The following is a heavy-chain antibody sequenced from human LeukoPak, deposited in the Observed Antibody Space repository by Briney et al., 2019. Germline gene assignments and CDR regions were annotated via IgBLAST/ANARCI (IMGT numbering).Heavy chain of an antibody. CDR3: AKAASGSYLYYFDY. Sequence: GGSLRLSCAASGFTFSSYEMNWVRQAPGKGLEWVSTISYSGGSTYYVDSVKGRFTISRDNSENTLYLQLNSLRAEDTAVYYCAKAASGSYLYYFDYWGQGTLVTVSS. J-gene: IGHJ4*02. V-gene: IGHV3-23*01. D-gene: IGHD1-26*01. CDR1: GFTFSSYE. CDR2: ISYSGGST.